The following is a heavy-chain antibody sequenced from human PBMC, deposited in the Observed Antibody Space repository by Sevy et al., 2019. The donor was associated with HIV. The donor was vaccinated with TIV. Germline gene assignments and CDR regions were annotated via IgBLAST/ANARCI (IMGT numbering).Heavy chain of an antibody. CDR3: AKAPGGGPDY. J-gene: IGHJ4*02. D-gene: IGHD3-16*01. V-gene: IGHV3-23*01. CDR2: ISGSGGST. Sequence: GGSLRLSCAASGFTFSSYAMSWVRQAPGKGLEWVSAISGSGGSTYYADSVKGRFTISGDNSKNTLYLQMNSLRAEDTAVYYWAKAPGGGPDYWGQGTLVTVSS. CDR1: GFTFSSYA.